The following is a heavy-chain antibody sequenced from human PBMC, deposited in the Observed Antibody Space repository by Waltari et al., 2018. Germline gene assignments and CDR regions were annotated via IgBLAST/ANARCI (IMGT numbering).Heavy chain of an antibody. CDR1: GFTFSSYW. Sequence: EVQLVESGGGLVQPGGSLRLSCAASGFTFSSYWMSWVRQAPGEGLEWVANIKQDGSEKYYVDSVKGRFTISRDNAKNSLYLQMNSLRAEDTAVYYCARGGYSSGWSGDYWGQGTLVTVSS. V-gene: IGHV3-7*01. J-gene: IGHJ4*02. CDR2: IKQDGSEK. D-gene: IGHD6-19*01. CDR3: ARGGYSSGWSGDY.